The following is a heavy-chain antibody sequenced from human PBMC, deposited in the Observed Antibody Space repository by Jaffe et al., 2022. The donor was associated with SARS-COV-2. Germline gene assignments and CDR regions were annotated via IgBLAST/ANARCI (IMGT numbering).Heavy chain of an antibody. Sequence: QVQLQESGPGLVKPSETLSLTCTVSGASISGHCWSWVRQPPGKGLEWIGNICHSGSTDFNPSLKGRLTISPDTSSNQFSLQLTSVTAADTAVYYCASLGAHPRRDGYMNYYYYYYIDVWGRGTTVTVSS. V-gene: IGHV4-59*11. CDR2: ICHSGST. CDR3: ASLGAHPRRDGYMNYYYYYYIDV. J-gene: IGHJ6*03. CDR1: GASISGHC. D-gene: IGHD5-12*01.